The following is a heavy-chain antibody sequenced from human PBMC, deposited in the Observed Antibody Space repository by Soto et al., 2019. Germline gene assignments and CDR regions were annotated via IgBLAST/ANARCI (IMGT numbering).Heavy chain of an antibody. CDR1: GFTFSSYA. J-gene: IGHJ6*02. D-gene: IGHD6-13*01. CDR3: ARDANKAAAGTFETREYYYYYGMDV. CDR2: ISYDGSNK. V-gene: IGHV3-30-3*01. Sequence: QVQLVESGGGVVQPGSSLRLSCAASGFTFSSYAMHWVRQAPGKGLEWVAVISYDGSNKYYADSVKGRFTISRDNPKNTLYLQMNSLRAEDTAVYYCARDANKAAAGTFETREYYYYYGMDVWGQGTAVTVCS.